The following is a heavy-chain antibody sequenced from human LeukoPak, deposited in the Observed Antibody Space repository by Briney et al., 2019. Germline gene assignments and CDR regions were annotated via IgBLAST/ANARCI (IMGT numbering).Heavy chain of an antibody. D-gene: IGHD2-21*02. CDR2: IKEDGSRK. J-gene: IGHJ4*02. Sequence: PGGSLRLSCAASGFTLSGYWMTWVRQAPGKGLEWVANIKEDGSRKHDVDSVKGRFTISRDNAKNSLYLQMNSLRAEDTALYYCAKACGGDCYRFDYWGQGTLVTVSS. V-gene: IGHV3-7*03. CDR1: GFTLSGYW. CDR3: AKACGGDCYRFDY.